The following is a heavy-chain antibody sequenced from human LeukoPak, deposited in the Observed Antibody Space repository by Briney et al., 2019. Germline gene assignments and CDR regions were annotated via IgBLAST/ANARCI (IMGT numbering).Heavy chain of an antibody. D-gene: IGHD3-9*01. J-gene: IGHJ2*01. V-gene: IGHV3-7*01. CDR2: IKQDGSEK. CDR1: GFTFSSYW. Sequence: PGGSLRLSCAASGFTFSSYWMSWVRQAPGKGLEWVANIKQDGSEKYYVDSVKGRFTISRDNAKNSLYLQMNSLRAEDTAVYYCARGRYFDWLSIPRWYFDLWGRGTLVTVSS. CDR3: ARGRYFDWLSIPRWYFDL.